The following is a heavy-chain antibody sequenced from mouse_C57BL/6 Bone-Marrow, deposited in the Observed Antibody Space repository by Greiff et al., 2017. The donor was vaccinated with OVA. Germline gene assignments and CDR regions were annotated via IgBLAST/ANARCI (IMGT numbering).Heavy chain of an antibody. Sequence: QVQLKQPGAELVKPGASVKMSCKASGYTFTSYWITWVKQRPGQGLEWIGDIYPGSGSTNYNEKFKSKATLTVDTSSSTAYMQLSSLTSEDSAVYYCARRIYYGIAWFAYWGQGTLVTVSA. D-gene: IGHD2-1*01. CDR3: ARRIYYGIAWFAY. CDR2: IYPGSGST. CDR1: GYTFTSYW. V-gene: IGHV1-55*01. J-gene: IGHJ3*01.